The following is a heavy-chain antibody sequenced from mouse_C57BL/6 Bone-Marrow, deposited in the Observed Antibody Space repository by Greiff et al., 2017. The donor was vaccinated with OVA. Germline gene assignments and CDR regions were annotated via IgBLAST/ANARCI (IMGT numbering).Heavy chain of an antibody. V-gene: IGHV3-6*01. J-gene: IGHJ4*01. CDR3: AREFYYSNYYAMDY. CDR1: GYSITSGYY. D-gene: IGHD2-5*01. CDR2: ISYDGSN. Sequence: EVKLQESGPGLVKPSQSLSLTCSVTGYSITSGYYWNWIRQFPGNKLEWMGYISYDGSNNYNPSLKNRISITRDTSKNQFFLKLNSVTTEDTATYYRAREFYYSNYYAMDYWGQGTSVTVSS.